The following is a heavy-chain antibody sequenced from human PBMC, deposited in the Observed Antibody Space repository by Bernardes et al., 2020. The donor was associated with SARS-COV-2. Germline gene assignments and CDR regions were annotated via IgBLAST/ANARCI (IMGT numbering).Heavy chain of an antibody. J-gene: IGHJ6*02. D-gene: IGHD3-10*01. Sequence: GGSLRLSCAASGFTFSSYGMHWVRQAPGKGLEWVAVIWYDGSNKYYADSVKGRFTISRDNSKNTLYLQMNSLRAEDTAVYYCAFGELVQGRKYYYYYGMDVWGQGTTVTVSS. CDR1: GFTFSSYG. CDR3: AFGELVQGRKYYYYYGMDV. CDR2: IWYDGSNK. V-gene: IGHV3-33*01.